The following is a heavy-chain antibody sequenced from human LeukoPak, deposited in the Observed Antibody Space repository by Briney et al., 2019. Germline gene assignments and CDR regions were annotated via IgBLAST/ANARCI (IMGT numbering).Heavy chain of an antibody. CDR1: GYSFTSYW. CDR2: IYPGDSDT. Sequence: GESLKISCKGSGYSFTSYWIGWVRQMPGKGLEWMGIIYPGDSDTRYSPSFQGQVTISADKSISTAYLQWSSLKASDTAMYYCARHPAYCGGDCYFDIWGQGAMVTVSS. V-gene: IGHV5-51*01. J-gene: IGHJ3*02. D-gene: IGHD2-21*02. CDR3: ARHPAYCGGDCYFDI.